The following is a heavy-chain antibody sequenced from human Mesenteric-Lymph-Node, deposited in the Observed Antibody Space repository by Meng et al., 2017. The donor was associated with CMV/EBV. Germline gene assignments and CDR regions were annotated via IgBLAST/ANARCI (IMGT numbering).Heavy chain of an antibody. CDR3: ARTPSAVAPFQH. V-gene: IGHV4-59*01. Sequence: SETLSLTCTVSGGSITNYYWSWFRQPPGKGLEWIGYIFYSGSTNYNPSLKSRVTMSVDTAKDQFSLNLNSVTAADTAVYYCARTPSAVAPFQHWGQGILVTVS. D-gene: IGHD6-19*01. J-gene: IGHJ1*01. CDR1: GGSITNYY. CDR2: IFYSGST.